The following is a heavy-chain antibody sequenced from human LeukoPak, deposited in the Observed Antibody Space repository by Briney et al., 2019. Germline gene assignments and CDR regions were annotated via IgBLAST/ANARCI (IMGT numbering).Heavy chain of an antibody. Sequence: PGGSLRLSCAASGFTFTNYAMSWVRQAPGKGLEWVSAISCSGGRTYYEGSVRGRFTISRDNSKSTVYVQMSSLRAEDTAVYFCVVVSYCAVDCYDYWGQGTLVTVSS. CDR2: ISCSGGRT. V-gene: IGHV3-23*01. CDR3: VVVSYCAVDCYDY. J-gene: IGHJ4*02. D-gene: IGHD2-21*01. CDR1: GFTFTNYA.